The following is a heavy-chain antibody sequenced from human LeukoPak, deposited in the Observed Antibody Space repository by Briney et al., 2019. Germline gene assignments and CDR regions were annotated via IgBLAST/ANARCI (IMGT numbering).Heavy chain of an antibody. D-gene: IGHD2-15*01. J-gene: IGHJ6*02. Sequence: ASVKVSCKASGYTFTSYYMHWVRQAPGQGLEWMGIINPSGGSTSYAQKFQGRVTMTRDTSTSTVYMELSSLRSEDTAVYYCARDQTWGRGGGRYYYGMDVWGQGTTVTVSS. CDR2: INPSGGST. CDR3: ARDQTWGRGGGRYYYGMDV. CDR1: GYTFTSYY. V-gene: IGHV1-46*01.